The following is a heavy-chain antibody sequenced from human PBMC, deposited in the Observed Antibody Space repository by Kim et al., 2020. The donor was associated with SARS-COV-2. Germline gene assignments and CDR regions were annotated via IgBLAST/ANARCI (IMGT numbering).Heavy chain of an antibody. J-gene: IGHJ4*02. Sequence: SVKGRFTISRDNSKNTLYLQRNSLRAEDTAVYYCAKDRGNIVVVVAATRWGQGTLVTVSS. V-gene: IGHV3-23*01. D-gene: IGHD2-15*01. CDR3: AKDRGNIVVVVAATR.